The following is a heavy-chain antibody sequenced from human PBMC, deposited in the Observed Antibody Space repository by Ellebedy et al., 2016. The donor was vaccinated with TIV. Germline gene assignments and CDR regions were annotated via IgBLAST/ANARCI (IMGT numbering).Heavy chain of an antibody. CDR3: ARDLGSGGDSDY. V-gene: IGHV4-38-2*02. D-gene: IGHD4-23*01. CDR2: FYHSGGT. CDR1: GYSISSGYY. Sequence: MPGGSLRLSCTVSGYSISSGYYWGWVRQPPEKGLEWIGSFYHSGGTFYNPSLKSRVTISIDSSKNQFSLRLPSVTAADSDVYYCARDLGSGGDSDYWGQGTLVTVSS. J-gene: IGHJ4*02.